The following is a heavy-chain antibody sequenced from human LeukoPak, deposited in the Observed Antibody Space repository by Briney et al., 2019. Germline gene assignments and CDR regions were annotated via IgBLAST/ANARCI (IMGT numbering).Heavy chain of an antibody. CDR2: INPDSGFT. Sequence: ASVKVSCKTSGYTFIDDYIHWVRQAPGQGLEFMGWINPDSGFTNYAQKFKGRVTVTRDTSISTVYMELSRLRYDDTAIYYCARAREVTGLTPWGQGTLVTVSS. V-gene: IGHV1-2*02. J-gene: IGHJ5*02. CDR1: GYTFIDDY. D-gene: IGHD3-9*01. CDR3: ARAREVTGLTP.